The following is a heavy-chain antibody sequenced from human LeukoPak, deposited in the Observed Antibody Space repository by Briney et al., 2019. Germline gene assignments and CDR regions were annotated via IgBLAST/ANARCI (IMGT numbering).Heavy chain of an antibody. D-gene: IGHD6-13*01. V-gene: IGHV4-59*01. CDR1: GGTISSYY. Sequence: PSETLSLTCTVSGGTISSYYWSWIRQPPGKGLEWIGYIYYSGSTNYNPSLKSRVTISVDTSKNQFSLKLSSVTAADTAVYYCARLYSSSRGAFDIWGQGTMVTVSS. J-gene: IGHJ3*02. CDR3: ARLYSSSRGAFDI. CDR2: IYYSGST.